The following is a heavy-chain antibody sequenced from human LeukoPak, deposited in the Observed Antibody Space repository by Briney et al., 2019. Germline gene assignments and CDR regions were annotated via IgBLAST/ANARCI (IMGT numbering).Heavy chain of an antibody. CDR2: INPNSGHT. Sequence: GASVKVSCKASGYSFTPYYMHWARQAPGQGLEWMGWINPNSGHTNYAQKFQGTVTMTRDTSISTAYTELSRLRSDDTDVYYCARDLNYFGSGSYPYFFDYWGQGTLVTVSS. D-gene: IGHD3-10*01. V-gene: IGHV1-2*02. J-gene: IGHJ4*02. CDR1: GYSFTPYY. CDR3: ARDLNYFGSGSYPYFFDY.